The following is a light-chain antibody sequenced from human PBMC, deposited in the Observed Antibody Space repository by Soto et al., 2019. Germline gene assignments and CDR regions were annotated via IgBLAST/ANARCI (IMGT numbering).Light chain of an antibody. CDR3: QQYNNWPQT. CDR2: GAS. CDR1: QAINNN. J-gene: IGKJ1*01. V-gene: IGKV3-15*01. Sequence: EMVLTQSPGTLSLSPGERATPACRASQAINNNVAWYQLKDGQVPRLLIYGASTRAADVPARFSGGGSGTEFTLTISSLQSEDFAEYHCQQYNNWPQTFGQGTKV.